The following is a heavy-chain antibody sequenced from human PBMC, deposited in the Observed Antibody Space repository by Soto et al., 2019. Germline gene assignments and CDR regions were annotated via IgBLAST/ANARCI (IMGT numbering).Heavy chain of an antibody. J-gene: IGHJ4*02. Sequence: GGSLRLCCAASGFTFSDYYMSWIRQAPGKGLEWVSYISSSGSTIYYADSVKGRFTISRDNAKNSLYLQMNSLRAEDTAVYYCASGAYDSSGYYLGSSYWGQGTLVTVSS. CDR2: ISSSGSTI. CDR1: GFTFSDYY. V-gene: IGHV3-11*01. CDR3: ASGAYDSSGYYLGSSY. D-gene: IGHD3-22*01.